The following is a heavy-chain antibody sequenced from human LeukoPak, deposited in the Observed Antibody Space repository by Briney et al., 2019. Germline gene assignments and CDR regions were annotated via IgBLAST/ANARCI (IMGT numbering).Heavy chain of an antibody. D-gene: IGHD4-23*01. CDR2: IYPGDSDP. CDR1: GYSFTSYW. Sequence: GESLKISCKGSGYSFTSYWIGWVRQMPGKGLEWMGIIYPGDSDPRYSPSFQGQVTISADRSISTAYLQWTSLKASDTAMYYCARGLKDYGGSSLYSYYCDYWGQGTLVTVSS. V-gene: IGHV5-51*01. J-gene: IGHJ4*02. CDR3: ARGLKDYGGSSLYSYYCDY.